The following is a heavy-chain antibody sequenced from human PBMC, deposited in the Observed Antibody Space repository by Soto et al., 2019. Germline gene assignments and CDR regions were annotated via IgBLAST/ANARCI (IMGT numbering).Heavy chain of an antibody. CDR3: AKRPTSTGFGDPFDI. D-gene: IGHD3-10*01. CDR2: ISSSGGNT. CDR1: GFTFSTYA. Sequence: EVQLLESGGDLVQPGGSLRLSCAASGFTFSTYAMCWVRQAPGKGLEWVSTISSSGGNTYYTDSVKGRFTISRDNSKNTLYLQMNSLRAEDTAIYYCAKRPTSTGFGDPFDIWGQGTMVTVSS. J-gene: IGHJ3*02. V-gene: IGHV3-23*01.